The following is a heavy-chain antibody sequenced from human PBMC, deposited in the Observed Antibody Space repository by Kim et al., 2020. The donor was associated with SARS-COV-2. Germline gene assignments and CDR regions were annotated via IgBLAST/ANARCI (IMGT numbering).Heavy chain of an antibody. D-gene: IGHD4-4*01. CDR1: GGSFSGYY. Sequence: AETLSLTCAVYGGSFSGYYWSWIRQPPGKGLEWIGEINHSGSTNYNLSLKSRVTISVDTSKNQFSLELSSVTAADTAVYYCARGYSNPIYYFDYWGQGTLVTVSS. CDR3: ARGYSNPIYYFDY. CDR2: INHSGST. V-gene: IGHV4-34*01. J-gene: IGHJ4*02.